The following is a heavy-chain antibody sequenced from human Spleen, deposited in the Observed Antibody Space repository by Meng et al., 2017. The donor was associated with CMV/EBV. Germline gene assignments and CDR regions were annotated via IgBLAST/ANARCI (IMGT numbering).Heavy chain of an antibody. V-gene: IGHV4-38-2*02. D-gene: IGHD1-26*01. CDR2: IHHSGST. J-gene: IGHJ3*02. CDR3: AREPLGLELAFDI. CDR1: GYSISSGYY. Sequence: GSLRLSCTVSGYSISSGYYWAWIRQPPGKGLEWIGNIHHSGSTYYKSSLESRLTISVDTSRNQFSLKVSSVTAADTAVYYCAREPLGLELAFDIWGQGTMVTVSS.